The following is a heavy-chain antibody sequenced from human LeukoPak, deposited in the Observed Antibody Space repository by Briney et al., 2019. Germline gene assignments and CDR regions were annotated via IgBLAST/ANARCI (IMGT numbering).Heavy chain of an antibody. CDR1: GFTVSSNY. V-gene: IGHV3-11*05. CDR2: ISSSTGYT. J-gene: IGHJ3*02. Sequence: GGSLRLSCAASGFTVSSNYMSWVRQAPGKGLEWVSHISSSTGYTNYADSVKGRFTISRDNTKNSLYLQMNSLRAEDTAVYYCARDAADYNDTSGYYDGFDIWGQGTMVTVSS. CDR3: ARDAADYNDTSGYYDGFDI. D-gene: IGHD3-22*01.